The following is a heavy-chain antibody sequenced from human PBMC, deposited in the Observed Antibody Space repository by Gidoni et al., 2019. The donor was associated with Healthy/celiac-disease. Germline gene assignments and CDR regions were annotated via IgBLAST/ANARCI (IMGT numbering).Heavy chain of an antibody. Sequence: VQLVESGGGVVQSGRSRRLSCAASGFTFSSYAMHWVRQAPGKGLELVEVIAYDGSHKYYADSVKGRFTISRDNSKNTLYLQMNSRRAEDTAVYYCARAQRGLYGMDVWGQGTTVTVSS. CDR3: ARAQRGLYGMDV. CDR1: GFTFSSYA. D-gene: IGHD3-10*01. V-gene: IGHV3-30-3*01. CDR2: IAYDGSHK. J-gene: IGHJ6*02.